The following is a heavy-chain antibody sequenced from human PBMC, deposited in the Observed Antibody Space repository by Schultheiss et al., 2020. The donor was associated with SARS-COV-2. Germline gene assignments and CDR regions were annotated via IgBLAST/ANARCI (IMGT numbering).Heavy chain of an antibody. Sequence: GESLKISCAASGFTFSSYAMHWVRQAPGKGLEWVAVISYDGSNKYYADSVKGRFTISRDNSKNTLYLQMNSLRAEDTAVYYCARDLAPYYYDSSGYSLFDYWGQGTLVTVSS. CDR3: ARDLAPYYYDSSGYSLFDY. J-gene: IGHJ4*02. V-gene: IGHV3-30*01. CDR1: GFTFSSYA. D-gene: IGHD3-22*01. CDR2: ISYDGSNK.